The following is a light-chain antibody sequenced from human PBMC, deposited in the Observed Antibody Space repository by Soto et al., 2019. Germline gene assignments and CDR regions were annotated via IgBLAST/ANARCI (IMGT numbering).Light chain of an antibody. J-gene: IGLJ2*01. Sequence: QSALTQPASVSGSPGQSITISCTGTSSDVGGYNYVSWYQQHPGKAPKLMIYDVSYRPSGVSNRFSGSESGNTASLTISGLQAEDEADYYCSSYTSSSTLVFGGGTKLTVL. CDR1: SSDVGGYNY. V-gene: IGLV2-14*01. CDR3: SSYTSSSTLV. CDR2: DVS.